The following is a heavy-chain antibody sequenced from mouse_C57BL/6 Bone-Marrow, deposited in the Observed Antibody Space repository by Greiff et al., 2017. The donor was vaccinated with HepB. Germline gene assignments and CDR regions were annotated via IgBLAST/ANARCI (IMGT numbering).Heavy chain of an antibody. J-gene: IGHJ3*01. CDR3: ARDSSGTGFAY. D-gene: IGHD3-2*02. Sequence: QVQLQQSGPELVRPGASVKISCKAPGYTFTSHWMQWVRQRPGQGLEWIGEIFPGSGSTYYNEKFKGKATLTVDQSSSTAYMQLNSLTSEDSAVYYCARDSSGTGFAYWGQGTLVTVSA. V-gene: IGHV1-56*01. CDR1: GYTFTSHW. CDR2: IFPGSGST.